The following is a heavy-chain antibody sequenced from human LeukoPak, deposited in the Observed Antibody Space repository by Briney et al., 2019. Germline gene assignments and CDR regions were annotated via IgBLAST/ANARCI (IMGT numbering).Heavy chain of an antibody. J-gene: IGHJ6*02. CDR2: IKQDGSEK. D-gene: IGHD2-2*01. Sequence: GGSLRLSCAASGFTFSNYWMSWVRQAPGKGLEWVANIKQDGSEKYYVDSVKGRFTISRDNAKNSLYLQMNSLRDEDTAVYYCARSAPAYPSCTSSSCSLYYYYGMDVWGQGTTVTVSS. V-gene: IGHV3-7*01. CDR3: ARSAPAYPSCTSSSCSLYYYYGMDV. CDR1: GFTFSNYW.